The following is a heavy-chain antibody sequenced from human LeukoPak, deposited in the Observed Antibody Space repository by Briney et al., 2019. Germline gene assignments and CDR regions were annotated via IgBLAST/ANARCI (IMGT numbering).Heavy chain of an antibody. Sequence: SETLSLTCTVSGGSISSSTFYWGWIRQPPGKGLEWIGSMYYSGSTYYNPSLYYNPSLKSRVTISVDTSKNQFSLKLSSVTAADTAVYYCASDYDSSGPLDYWGQGTLVTVSS. CDR3: ASDYDSSGPLDY. CDR2: MYYSGST. V-gene: IGHV4-39*01. CDR1: GGSISSSTFY. J-gene: IGHJ4*02. D-gene: IGHD3-22*01.